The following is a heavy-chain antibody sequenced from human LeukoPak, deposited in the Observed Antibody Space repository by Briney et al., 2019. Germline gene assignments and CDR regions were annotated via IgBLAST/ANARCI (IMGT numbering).Heavy chain of an antibody. D-gene: IGHD3-10*01. V-gene: IGHV3-53*01. Sequence: GGSLRLSCAASGFTVSSNYMSWVRQAPGKGLEWVSVIYSGGSTYYADSVKGRFTISRDGSKNTLYLQMNSLRAEDTAVYYCARDYHDYYGPGYWGQGTLVTVSS. CDR1: GFTVSSNY. CDR3: ARDYHDYYGPGY. J-gene: IGHJ4*02. CDR2: IYSGGST.